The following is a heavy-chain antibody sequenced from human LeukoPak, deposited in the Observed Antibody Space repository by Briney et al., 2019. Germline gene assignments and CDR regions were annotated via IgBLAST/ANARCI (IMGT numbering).Heavy chain of an antibody. CDR2: IYYSGST. CDR1: GGSISSYY. Sequence: SETLSLTCTVSGGSISSYYWSWIRQPPGKGLEWIGYIYYSGSTNYNPSLKSRVTISVDTSKNQFSLKLSSVTAADTAVYYCARGLGYCSSTSCNQGNEYFQHWGQGTLVTVSS. J-gene: IGHJ1*01. V-gene: IGHV4-59*01. CDR3: ARGLGYCSSTSCNQGNEYFQH. D-gene: IGHD2-2*01.